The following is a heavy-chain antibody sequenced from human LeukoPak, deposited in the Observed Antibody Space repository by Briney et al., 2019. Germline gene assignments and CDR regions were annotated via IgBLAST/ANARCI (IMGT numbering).Heavy chain of an antibody. CDR1: GGSISSTNYY. Sequence: SETLSLTCSVSGGSISSTNYYWAWIRQPPGKGLEWIGSIHYTGTPYYSASLKSRVTISVDTSKNQFSLNLPSVTAADTAVYYCARDSKYDSSGHAPWGQGTLVTVSS. V-gene: IGHV4-39*07. J-gene: IGHJ5*02. D-gene: IGHD3-22*01. CDR2: IHYTGTP. CDR3: ARDSKYDSSGHAP.